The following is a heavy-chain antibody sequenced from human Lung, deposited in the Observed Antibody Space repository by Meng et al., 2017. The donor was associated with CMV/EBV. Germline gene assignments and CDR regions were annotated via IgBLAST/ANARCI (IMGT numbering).Heavy chain of an antibody. J-gene: IGHJ4*01. CDR1: GFTFSSYA. V-gene: IGHV3-23*01. Sequence: GGSXRLSCTAPGFTFSSYAMTWVRRAPGKGLESVSSIGGVGGGTYYAHSVKGRFTISRDNSKSTLYLQMSSLRVDDTALYYCANGIFIYPADILPFDYWGLGTLVTVSS. CDR2: IGGVGGGT. CDR3: ANGIFIYPADILPFDY. D-gene: IGHD2-2*01.